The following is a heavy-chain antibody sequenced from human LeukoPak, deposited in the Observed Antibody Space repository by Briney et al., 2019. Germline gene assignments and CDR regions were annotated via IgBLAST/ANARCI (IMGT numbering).Heavy chain of an antibody. V-gene: IGHV1-8*01. CDR3: ATAATAGGLVNWFDP. D-gene: IGHD1-26*01. CDR1: GYTFTSYD. Sequence: ASVKVSCKASGYTFTSYDINWVRQATGQGLEWMGWMNPNSGNTGYAQKFQGRVTMTRNTSISTAYMELSSLRSEDTAVYYCATAATAGGLVNWFDPWGQGTLVTVSS. J-gene: IGHJ5*02. CDR2: MNPNSGNT.